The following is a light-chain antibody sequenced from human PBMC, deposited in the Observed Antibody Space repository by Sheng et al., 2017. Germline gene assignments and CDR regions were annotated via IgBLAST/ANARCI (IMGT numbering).Light chain of an antibody. Sequence: SYVLTQPPSVSVAPGQTARITCGGTNIGSKSVHWYQQKPGQAPILFISYDTDRPSGIPERFSGSNSGDPATLTISRVEAGDEADYFCQVWDTRSDQFVFGSGTKVTVL. J-gene: IGLJ1*01. CDR3: QVWDTRSDQFV. V-gene: IGLV3-21*04. CDR1: NIGSKS. CDR2: YDT.